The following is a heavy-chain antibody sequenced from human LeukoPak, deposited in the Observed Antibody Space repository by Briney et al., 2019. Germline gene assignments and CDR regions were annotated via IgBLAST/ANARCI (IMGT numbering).Heavy chain of an antibody. Sequence: PAEPLSLTCTVSGGSISSSSYYWGWIRQPPGKGLEWIGSIYYSGSTYHNPSLKSRVTISVDTSKNQFSLKLSSVTAADTAVYYCARHRVEVAATRPFDYWGQGTLVTVSS. CDR1: GGSISSSSYY. V-gene: IGHV4-39*01. J-gene: IGHJ4*02. CDR2: IYYSGST. D-gene: IGHD2-15*01. CDR3: ARHRVEVAATRPFDY.